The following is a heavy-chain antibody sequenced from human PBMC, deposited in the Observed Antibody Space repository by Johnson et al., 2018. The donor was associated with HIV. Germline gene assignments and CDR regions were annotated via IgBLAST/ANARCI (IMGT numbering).Heavy chain of an antibody. J-gene: IGHJ3*02. V-gene: IGHV3-30-3*01. Sequence: QVQLVESGGGVVQPGRSLRLSCAASGFTFSSYAMHWVRQAPGKGLEWVAVISYDGSHKYYADSVKGRFTISRDNSKNTLYLQMNSLRAEDTAVYYCPRGSGSYSWDAFDIWGQ. CDR1: GFTFSSYA. CDR3: PRGSGSYSWDAFDI. D-gene: IGHD3-10*01. CDR2: ISYDGSHK.